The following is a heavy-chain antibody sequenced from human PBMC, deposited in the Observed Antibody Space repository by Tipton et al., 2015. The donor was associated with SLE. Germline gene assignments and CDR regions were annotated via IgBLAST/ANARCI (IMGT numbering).Heavy chain of an antibody. D-gene: IGHD2-8*01. V-gene: IGHV4-38-2*01. J-gene: IGHJ4*02. CDR3: ASILNHAFDY. Sequence: TLSLTCAVSGFSISSGYYWGWLRQPPGKGLEWIGSMFHTGTTFYNPSLKSRLAMSLDTSKNQFSLKLRSVTAADTAVYYCASILNHAFDYWGQGTLVTVSS. CDR1: GFSISSGYY. CDR2: MFHTGTT.